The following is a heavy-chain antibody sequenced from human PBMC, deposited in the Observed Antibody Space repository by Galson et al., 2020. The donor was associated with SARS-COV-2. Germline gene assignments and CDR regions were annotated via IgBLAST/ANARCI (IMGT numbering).Heavy chain of an antibody. V-gene: IGHV3-48*03. CDR1: GFTSSSFE. D-gene: IGHD3-3*01. CDR3: VRETTSSGWLDP. J-gene: IGHJ5*02. Sequence: GGSLRLSCAVSGFTSSSFEMNWVRQAPGKGLEWVSFISTSGSNIYYANSVKGRFTISRDNAKNSLYLQMNSLRAEDTAVYYCVRETTSSGWLDPWGQGTLITVSS. CDR2: ISTSGSNI.